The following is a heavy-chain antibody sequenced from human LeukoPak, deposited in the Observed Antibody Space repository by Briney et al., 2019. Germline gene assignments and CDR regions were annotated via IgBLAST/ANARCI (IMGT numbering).Heavy chain of an antibody. J-gene: IGHJ4*02. CDR2: INPNSGGT. Sequence: ASVKVSCKASGYTFTGYYMQWVRQAPGQGLEWMGWINPNSGGTNYAQKFQGRVTMTRYTSISTAYMELRRLRSDDTAVYYCARAWYYYGSGSQNPADYWGQGTLVTVSS. D-gene: IGHD3-10*01. V-gene: IGHV1-2*02. CDR3: ARAWYYYGSGSQNPADY. CDR1: GYTFTGYY.